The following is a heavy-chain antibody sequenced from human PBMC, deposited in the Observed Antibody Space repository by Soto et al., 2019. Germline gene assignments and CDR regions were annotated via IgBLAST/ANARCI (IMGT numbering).Heavy chain of an antibody. CDR2: IKSKTDGGTT. J-gene: IGHJ4*02. CDR3: XXXSSGY. Sequence: EVQXVXSXXGLVKPXGXLRLSCAASGFTFSNAWMNWVRQAPGKGLEWVGRIKSKTDGGTTEFATAVXXXXXXXXXXSXXXXXXXXXXXXXXDXAVYYXXXXSSGYWGQGTLXXV. CDR1: GFTFSNAW. D-gene: IGHD3-10*01. V-gene: IGHV3-15*01.